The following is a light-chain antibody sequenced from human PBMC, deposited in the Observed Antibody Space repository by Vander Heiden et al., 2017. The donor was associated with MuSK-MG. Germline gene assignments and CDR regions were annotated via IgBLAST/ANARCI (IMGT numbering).Light chain of an antibody. CDR3: QQSDSNTYT. V-gene: IGKV1-39*01. CDR2: SAS. CDR1: QNIRNH. J-gene: IGKJ2*01. Sequence: DIHMTQSPSSLSASVGDSVTITCRASQNIRNHVNWYQQKAGKAPNLLIYSASSLQTGVPSRFSGSGSGTDFTLPIRRLQREDFATYFCQQSDSNTYTFGQGNRLEIK.